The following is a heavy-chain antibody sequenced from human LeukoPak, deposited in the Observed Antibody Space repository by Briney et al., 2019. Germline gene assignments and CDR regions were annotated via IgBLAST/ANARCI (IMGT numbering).Heavy chain of an antibody. CDR1: GFTFSSYG. J-gene: IGHJ3*02. CDR3: ATGGASVFLDAFDI. D-gene: IGHD4-23*01. Sequence: PGRSLRLSCAASGFTFSSYGMHWVRQAPGKGLEWVAVISFDGSNKFYADSVKGRLTISRDNSKNTLYLQMNSLRAEGTAVYYCATGGASVFLDAFDIWGQGTMVTVSS. V-gene: IGHV3-30*03. CDR2: ISFDGSNK.